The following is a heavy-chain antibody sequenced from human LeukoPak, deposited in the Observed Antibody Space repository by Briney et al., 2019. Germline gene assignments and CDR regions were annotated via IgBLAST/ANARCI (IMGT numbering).Heavy chain of an antibody. Sequence: GGSLRLSCAASGFTFSSYGMHWVRQAPGKGLEWVAVISYDGSNKYYADSVKGRFTISRDNSKNTLYLQMNSLRAEDTAVYYCARIAPGYSSGWYPWGQGTLVTVSS. CDR2: ISYDGSNK. D-gene: IGHD6-19*01. CDR3: ARIAPGYSSGWYP. CDR1: GFTFSSYG. V-gene: IGHV3-30*03. J-gene: IGHJ5*02.